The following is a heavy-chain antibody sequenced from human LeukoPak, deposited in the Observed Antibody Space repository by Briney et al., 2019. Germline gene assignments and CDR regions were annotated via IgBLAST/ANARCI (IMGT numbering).Heavy chain of an antibody. CDR1: GYTFTSYG. D-gene: IGHD5-18*01. J-gene: IGHJ4*02. V-gene: IGHV1-18*01. CDR2: ISTYNYNT. Sequence: ASVKVSFKSSGYTFTSYGVSWVRQAPGQRLEWMGWISTYNYNTYFAQKFRGRVTLTKDTSTSTVYMELRNLRSDDSAIYYCARQVDTTMALPDYWGQGTLVTVSS. CDR3: ARQVDTTMALPDY.